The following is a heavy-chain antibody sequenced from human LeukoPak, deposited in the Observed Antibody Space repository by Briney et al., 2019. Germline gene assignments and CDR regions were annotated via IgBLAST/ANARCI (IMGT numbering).Heavy chain of an antibody. V-gene: IGHV3-53*01. J-gene: IGHJ4*02. Sequence: GGSLRLSCAASGFTLSGDYMSWVRQAPGKGLEWVSVIFGAGTTYYADTVKGRFTISRDNSKNTLYLQMNSLRAEDTAVYYCARAIQFGGYFDYWGQGTLVTVST. D-gene: IGHD2-15*01. CDR1: GFTLSGDY. CDR3: ARAIQFGGYFDY. CDR2: IFGAGTT.